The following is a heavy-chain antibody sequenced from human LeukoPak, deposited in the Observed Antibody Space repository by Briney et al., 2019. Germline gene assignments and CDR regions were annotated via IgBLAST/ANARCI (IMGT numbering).Heavy chain of an antibody. CDR2: TYYTGST. CDR1: GGSISNSNYY. CDR3: ARDRSSGYYSDAFDI. V-gene: IGHV4-39*07. Sequence: PSETLSLTCTVSGGSISNSNYYWGWIRQPPGKGLEWIGSTYYTGSTHYNPSLKSRVTISVDTSKNQLSLKLTSVTAADMAVYYCARDRSSGYYSDAFDIWGQGTMVTVSS. J-gene: IGHJ3*02. D-gene: IGHD3-22*01.